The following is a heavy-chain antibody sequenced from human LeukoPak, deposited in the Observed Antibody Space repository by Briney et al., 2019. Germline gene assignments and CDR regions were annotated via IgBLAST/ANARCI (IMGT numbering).Heavy chain of an antibody. Sequence: GGSLRLSCAASGFTVSSNYMSWVRQAPGKGLEWVANIKQDGSEKYYVDSVKGRFTISRDNAKNSLYLQMNSLRAEDTAVYYCAREVTPYYWGQGTLVTVSS. CDR1: GFTVSSNY. D-gene: IGHD2-21*02. CDR3: AREVTPYY. V-gene: IGHV3-7*01. J-gene: IGHJ4*02. CDR2: IKQDGSEK.